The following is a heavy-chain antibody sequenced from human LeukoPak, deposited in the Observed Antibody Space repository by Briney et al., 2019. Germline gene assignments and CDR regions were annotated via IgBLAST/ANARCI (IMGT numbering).Heavy chain of an antibody. Sequence: GGSLRLSCAASGFTFSSYAMHWVRQAPGKGLEWVAVISYDGSNKYYADSVKGRFTISRDNSKNTLYLQMNSLRAEDTAVYYCAREGYYGSGSYDYYYYGMDVWGQGTTVTVSS. CDR2: ISYDGSNK. CDR3: AREGYYGSGSYDYYYYGMDV. D-gene: IGHD3-10*01. CDR1: GFTFSSYA. V-gene: IGHV3-30-3*01. J-gene: IGHJ6*02.